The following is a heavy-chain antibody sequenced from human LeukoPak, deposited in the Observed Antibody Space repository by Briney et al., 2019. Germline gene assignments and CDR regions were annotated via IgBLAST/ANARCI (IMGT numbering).Heavy chain of an antibody. CDR3: ARESTYCGSDCYWDY. D-gene: IGHD2-21*02. J-gene: IGHJ4*02. Sequence: GGSLRLSCAASGFTFSSYWMSWVRQAPGKGLEWVANIKQDGSEKYYVDSVKGRFTISRDNAKNSLYLQMHSLGAEDTAVYYCARESTYCGSDCYWDYWGQGTLVTVSS. CDR2: IKQDGSEK. V-gene: IGHV3-7*01. CDR1: GFTFSSYW.